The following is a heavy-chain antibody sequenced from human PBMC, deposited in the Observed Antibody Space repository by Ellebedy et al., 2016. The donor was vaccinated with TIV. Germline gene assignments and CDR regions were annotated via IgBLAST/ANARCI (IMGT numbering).Heavy chain of an antibody. CDR3: ARADQLLSLSHFDY. D-gene: IGHD2-2*01. V-gene: IGHV3-23*01. CDR1: GFTFSSYA. J-gene: IGHJ4*02. CDR2: ISGSGGST. Sequence: GESLKISXAASGFTFSSYAMSWVRQAPGKGLEWVSAISGSGGSTYYADSVKGRFTISRDNSKNTLYLQMNSLRAEDTAVYYCARADQLLSLSHFDYWGQGTLVTVSS.